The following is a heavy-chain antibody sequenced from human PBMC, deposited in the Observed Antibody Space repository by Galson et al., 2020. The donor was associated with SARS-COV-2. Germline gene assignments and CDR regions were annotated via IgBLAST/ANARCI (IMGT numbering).Heavy chain of an antibody. CDR3: ARGDYGDGMRFDP. J-gene: IGHJ2*01. Sequence: GYTFTSYDINWVRQATGQGLEWMGWMNPNTGDTGYAQKFQGRVTMTRNTSINTAYMELSSLRSEDTAVYYCARGDYGDGMRFDPWGRGTLVTVSS. D-gene: IGHD4-17*01. V-gene: IGHV1-8*01. CDR2: MNPNTGDT. CDR1: GYTFTSYD.